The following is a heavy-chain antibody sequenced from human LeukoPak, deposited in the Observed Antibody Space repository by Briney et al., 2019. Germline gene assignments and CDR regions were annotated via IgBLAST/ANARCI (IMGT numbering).Heavy chain of an antibody. CDR1: GGSISSGDYY. D-gene: IGHD3-16*01. Sequence: SETLSLTCTVSGGSISSGDYYWSWIRQPPGKGLEWIGYIYYSGSTYYNPSLKSRVTISVDTSKNQFSLKLSSVTAADTAVYYCAREEFGVRIDYWGQGTLVTVSS. J-gene: IGHJ4*02. CDR3: AREEFGVRIDY. CDR2: IYYSGST. V-gene: IGHV4-30-4*01.